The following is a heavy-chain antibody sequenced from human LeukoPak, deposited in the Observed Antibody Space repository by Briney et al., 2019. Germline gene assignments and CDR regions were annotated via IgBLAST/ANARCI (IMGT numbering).Heavy chain of an antibody. Sequence: GRSLRLSCAASGFTFDDYAMHWVRHAPGKGLEWVSGISWNSGNIGYADSVKGRFTISRDNAKNSLYLQMNSLRAEDTALYYCAKDIGPDFWSGYYFDYWGQGTLVTVSS. J-gene: IGHJ4*02. V-gene: IGHV3-9*01. CDR3: AKDIGPDFWSGYYFDY. CDR1: GFTFDDYA. D-gene: IGHD3-3*01. CDR2: ISWNSGNI.